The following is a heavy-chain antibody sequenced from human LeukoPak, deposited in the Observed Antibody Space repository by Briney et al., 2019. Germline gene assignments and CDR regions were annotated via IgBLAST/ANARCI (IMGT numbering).Heavy chain of an antibody. CDR1: GGSISSSSYY. CDR3: ARGYSGGWVDY. Sequence: SETLSLTCTVSGGSISSSSYYWGWVRQPPGKGLEWIGSIYYSGSTYYNPSLKSRVTISVDTSKNQFSLKLSSVTAADTAVYYCARGYSGGWVDYWGQGTLVTVSS. V-gene: IGHV4-39*01. CDR2: IYYSGST. J-gene: IGHJ4*02. D-gene: IGHD6-19*01.